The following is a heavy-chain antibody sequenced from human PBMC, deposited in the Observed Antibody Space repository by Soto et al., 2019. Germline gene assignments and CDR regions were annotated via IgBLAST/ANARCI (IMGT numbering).Heavy chain of an antibody. CDR1: GYTFTSYD. CDR2: MNPNSGKK. Sequence: QVQLVQSGAEVKKPGASVKVSCKASGYTFTSYDINWVRQATGQGLEWMGWMNPNSGKKVNAQKIQGRVTMTRNTSKSTAYTELSSLRSEETAVYYFARVKVVGATGNWGQGTMVTVSS. V-gene: IGHV1-8*01. CDR3: ARVKVVGATGN. J-gene: IGHJ4*02. D-gene: IGHD2-15*01.